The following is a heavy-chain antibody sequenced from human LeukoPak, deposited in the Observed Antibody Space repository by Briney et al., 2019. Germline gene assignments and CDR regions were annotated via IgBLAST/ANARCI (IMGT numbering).Heavy chain of an antibody. V-gene: IGHV6-1*01. CDR1: GDSVSSNSAA. Sequence: SQTLSLTCAISGDSVSSNSAAWNWIRQSPSRGLEWLGRTYYRSKWYNDYAVSVKSRITINPDTSKNQFPLQLNSVTPEDTAVYYCAREGVIVVVITHPGAFDIWGQGTMVTVSS. J-gene: IGHJ3*02. D-gene: IGHD3-22*01. CDR3: AREGVIVVVITHPGAFDI. CDR2: TYYRSKWYN.